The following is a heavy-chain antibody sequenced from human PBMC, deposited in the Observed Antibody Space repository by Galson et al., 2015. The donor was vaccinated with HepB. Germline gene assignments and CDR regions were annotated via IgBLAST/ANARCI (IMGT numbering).Heavy chain of an antibody. CDR1: GGSMSQYY. Sequence: SETLSLTCTVSGGSMSQYYWSWIRQPAGKGPECIGRIYSSGKANYSPSLQSRVTMSLETSKNQFSLKLNSVTAADTAVYYCARAPSKVYFDLRGQGTPVTVAS. D-gene: IGHD4-11*01. CDR2: IYSSGKA. J-gene: IGHJ4*02. V-gene: IGHV4-4*07. CDR3: ARAPSKVYFDL.